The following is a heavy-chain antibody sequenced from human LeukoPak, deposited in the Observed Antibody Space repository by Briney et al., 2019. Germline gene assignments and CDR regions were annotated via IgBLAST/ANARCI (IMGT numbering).Heavy chain of an antibody. CDR1: GGSISSYY. CDR3: ARDAGSGSYKVYYYYMDV. CDR2: IYTSGST. D-gene: IGHD3-10*01. V-gene: IGHV4-4*07. Sequence: PSETLSLTCTVSGGSISSYYWSWIRQPAGKGLEWIGRIYTSGSTNYNPSLKSRVTMSVDTSKNQFSLKLSSVTAADTAVYYCARDAGSGSYKVYYYYMDVWGKGTTVTISS. J-gene: IGHJ6*03.